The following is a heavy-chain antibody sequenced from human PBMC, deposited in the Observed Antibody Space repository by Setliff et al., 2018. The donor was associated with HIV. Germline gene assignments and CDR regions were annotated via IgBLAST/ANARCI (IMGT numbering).Heavy chain of an antibody. CDR3: ARDRGDIVVVVAATPGGAFDI. CDR2: INPSGGST. D-gene: IGHD2-15*01. Sequence: ASVKVSCKASGYTFTSYYMHWVRQAPGQGLEWMRIINPSGGSTSYAQKFQGRVTMTRDTSTSTVYMELSSLRSEGTAVYYCARDRGDIVVVVAATPGGAFDIWGQGTMVTVSS. V-gene: IGHV1-46*01. CDR1: GYTFTSYY. J-gene: IGHJ3*02.